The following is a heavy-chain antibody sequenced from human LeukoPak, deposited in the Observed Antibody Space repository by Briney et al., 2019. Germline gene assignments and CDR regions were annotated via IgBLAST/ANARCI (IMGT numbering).Heavy chain of an antibody. CDR1: GVTFSSYA. D-gene: IGHD2-2*03. Sequence: GGSLRLSCAASGVTFSSYAMNWVRQAPGKGLEWVSGIRGSGDTTYYADSVKGRRFTISRDNSKNTLYLQMNSLSAEDTAVYYCASWIVHWGQGTLVTVSS. J-gene: IGHJ4*02. V-gene: IGHV3-23*01. CDR2: IRGSGDTT. CDR3: ASWIVH.